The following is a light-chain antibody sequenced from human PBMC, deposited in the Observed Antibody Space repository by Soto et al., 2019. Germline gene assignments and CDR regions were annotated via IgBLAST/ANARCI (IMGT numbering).Light chain of an antibody. V-gene: IGKV3-20*01. CDR1: QRLSSSY. CDR3: QQHRT. J-gene: IGKJ1*01. CDR2: GAS. Sequence: IVLTQSPGTLSLSPGERATLSCRATQRLSSSYLAWYQQKPGQAPRLLIYGASSRAAGIPDRFTGSGSGKEFTLTLSRLEPEDFAVYFCQQHRTFGQGTKVEVK.